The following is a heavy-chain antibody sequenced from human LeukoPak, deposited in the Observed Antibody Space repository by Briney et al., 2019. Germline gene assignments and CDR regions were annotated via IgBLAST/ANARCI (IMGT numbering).Heavy chain of an antibody. Sequence: GGSLRLSCAASGFTFSDYYMSWIRQAPGKGLEWVSYISSSGSTIYYADSVKGRFTISRDNAKNSLYLQMNSLRAEDTAVYYCALIRSSSHDLDYWGQGTLVTVSS. CDR3: ALIRSSSHDLDY. CDR1: GFTFSDYY. CDR2: ISSSGSTI. J-gene: IGHJ4*02. D-gene: IGHD6-6*01. V-gene: IGHV3-11*04.